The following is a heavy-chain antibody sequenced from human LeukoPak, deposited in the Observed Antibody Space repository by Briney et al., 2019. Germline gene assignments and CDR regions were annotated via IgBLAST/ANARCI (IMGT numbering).Heavy chain of an antibody. J-gene: IGHJ4*02. CDR3: ARARFWGIAVAGTRPYYFDY. CDR2: ISAYNGNT. CDR1: GYTFTSYG. D-gene: IGHD6-19*01. Sequence: GASVKVSCNASGYTFTSYGISWVRQAPGQGLEWMGWISAYNGNTNYAQKFQGRVTITADKSTSTAYMELSSLRSEDTAVYYCARARFWGIAVAGTRPYYFDYWGQGTLVTVSS. V-gene: IGHV1-18*01.